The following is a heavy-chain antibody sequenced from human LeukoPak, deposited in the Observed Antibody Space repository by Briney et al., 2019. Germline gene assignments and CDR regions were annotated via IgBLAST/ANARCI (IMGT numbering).Heavy chain of an antibody. J-gene: IGHJ4*02. CDR1: GFTFSSYG. V-gene: IGHV3-48*01. D-gene: IGHD6-13*01. Sequence: GGTLRLSCAASGFTFSSYGMSWVRQAPGKGLEWVSYISSRSATIYYADSVKGRFTISRDNAKNSLYLQMNSLRAEDTAVYYCARDPLSSSSFDLWGQGTLVTVSS. CDR2: ISSRSATI. CDR3: ARDPLSSSSFDL.